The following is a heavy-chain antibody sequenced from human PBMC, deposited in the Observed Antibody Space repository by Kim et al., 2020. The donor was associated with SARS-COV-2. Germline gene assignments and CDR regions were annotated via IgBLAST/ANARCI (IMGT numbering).Heavy chain of an antibody. D-gene: IGHD3-3*01. CDR1: GYTLTDFS. Sequence: ASVKLSCKVSGYTLTDFSKHWVRQAPGKGLEWMGSFDPVDGETNYAQKFQGRVTITEDKSTDTDYMELSSLTSEDTATYYCATESGGIFGGVIYALKMWGPGTMVTV. CDR3: ATESGGIFGGVIYALKM. J-gene: IGHJ3*01. V-gene: IGHV1-24*01. CDR2: FDPVDGET.